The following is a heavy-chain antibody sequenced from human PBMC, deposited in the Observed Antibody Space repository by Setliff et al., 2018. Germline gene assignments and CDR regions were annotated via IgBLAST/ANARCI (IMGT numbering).Heavy chain of an antibody. D-gene: IGHD3-22*01. J-gene: IGHJ4*02. CDR1: GYTFRSYA. V-gene: IGHV1-2*02. CDR3: ARVPQEALYYYDRGHYIDY. Sequence: ASVKVSCKASGYTFRSYAMNWVRQAPGQGLEWMGWISPHTGVINYAQKFQGRVAMTRDTSINTAYMELSSLRYDDTVVYYCARVPQEALYYYDRGHYIDYWGQGTLVTVSS. CDR2: ISPHTGVI.